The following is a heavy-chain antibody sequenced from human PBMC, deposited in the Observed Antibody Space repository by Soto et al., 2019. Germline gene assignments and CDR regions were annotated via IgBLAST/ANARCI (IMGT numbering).Heavy chain of an antibody. D-gene: IGHD3-22*01. CDR2: INAGNGNT. CDR3: ARMPNNYYDSSGYWAPSYYYGMDV. J-gene: IGHJ6*02. V-gene: IGHV1-3*01. Sequence: ASVKVSCKASGYTFTSYAMHWVRQAPGQRLEWMGWINAGNGNTKYSQKFQGRVTITRDTSASTAYMELSSLRSEDTAVYYCARMPNNYYDSSGYWAPSYYYGMDVWGQGTTVTVSS. CDR1: GYTFTSYA.